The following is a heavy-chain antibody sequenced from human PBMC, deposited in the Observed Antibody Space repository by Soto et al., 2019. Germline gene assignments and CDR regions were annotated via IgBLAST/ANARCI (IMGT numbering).Heavy chain of an antibody. Sequence: GGSLRLSCAASGFTFSSYAMHWVRQAPGKGLEWVAVISYDGSNKYYADSVKGRFTISRDNSKNTLYLQMNSLRAEDTAVYYCAREGSDSSSWYAGWFDPWGQGTLVTVSS. J-gene: IGHJ5*02. V-gene: IGHV3-30-3*01. CDR2: ISYDGSNK. CDR1: GFTFSSYA. CDR3: AREGSDSSSWYAGWFDP. D-gene: IGHD6-13*01.